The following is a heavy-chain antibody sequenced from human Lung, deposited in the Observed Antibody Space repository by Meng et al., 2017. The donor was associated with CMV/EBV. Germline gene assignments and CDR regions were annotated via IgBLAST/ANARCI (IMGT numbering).Heavy chain of an antibody. D-gene: IGHD2-15*01. CDR3: ARGYCSGGSCPVFDP. CDR1: GYDFIGYD. Sequence: AEVKKPGASVKVSCKASGYDFIGYDINWVRQATGQGLEWMGWMNPNSGNTGYAQKFQGRVTMTRNTSISTAYMELSSLRSEDTAVYYCARGYCSGGSCPVFDPWGQGTLVTVSS. J-gene: IGHJ5*02. CDR2: MNPNSGNT. V-gene: IGHV1-8*01.